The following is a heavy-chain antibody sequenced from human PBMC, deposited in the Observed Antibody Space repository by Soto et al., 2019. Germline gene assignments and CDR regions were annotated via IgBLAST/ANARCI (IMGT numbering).Heavy chain of an antibody. J-gene: IGHJ4*02. CDR2: ISYDRSNK. V-gene: IGHV3-30*03. CDR3: ARDFIVGAPDYFDY. Sequence: GGSLRLSCTASGFNFIDYYMSCIRQSPGKGLEWVAVISYDRSNKYYADSVKGRFTISRDDSKNTLYLQMNSLRVDDTAVYYCARDFIVGAPDYFDYWGQGTLVTVSS. CDR1: GFNFIDYY. D-gene: IGHD1-26*01.